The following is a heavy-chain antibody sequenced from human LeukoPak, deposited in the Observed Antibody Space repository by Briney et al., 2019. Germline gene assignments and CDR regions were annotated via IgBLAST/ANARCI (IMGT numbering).Heavy chain of an antibody. V-gene: IGHV3-30*04. D-gene: IGHD1-1*01. CDR2: ISYDGSNK. Sequence: GRSLRLSCAASGFTFSSYAMHWVRQAPGKGLEWVAVISYDGSNKYYADSVKGRFTISRDNSKNTLYLQMNSLRAEDTAVYYCARRQFDWNAIYYYGMDVWGKGTTVTVSS. CDR1: GFTFSSYA. J-gene: IGHJ6*04. CDR3: ARRQFDWNAIYYYGMDV.